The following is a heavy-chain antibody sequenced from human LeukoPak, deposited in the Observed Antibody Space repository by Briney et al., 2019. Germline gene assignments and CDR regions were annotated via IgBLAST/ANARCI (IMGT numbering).Heavy chain of an antibody. CDR2: IYYSGST. CDR3: ARGRGYTVFDY. J-gene: IGHJ4*02. CDR1: GGSISSSSYY. Sequence: SETLSLTCTVSGGSISSSSYYWGWIRQPPGKGLEWIGSIYYSGSTYYNPSLKSRVTISVDTSKNQFSLKLSSVTAADTAVYYCARGRGYTVFDYWGQGTLVTVSS. V-gene: IGHV4-39*07. D-gene: IGHD5-24*01.